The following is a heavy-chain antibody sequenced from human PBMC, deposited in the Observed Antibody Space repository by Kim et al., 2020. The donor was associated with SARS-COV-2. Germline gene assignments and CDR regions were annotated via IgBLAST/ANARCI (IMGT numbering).Heavy chain of an antibody. J-gene: IGHJ5*02. CDR1: GGSISSYY. D-gene: IGHD3-10*01. V-gene: IGHV4-59*08. CDR2: IYYSGST. Sequence: SETLSLTCTVSGGSISSYYWSWIRQPPGKGLEWIGYIYYSGSTNYNPSLKSRVTISVDTSKNQFSLKLSSVTAADTAVYYCARQGVRGVYNWFDPWGQGT. CDR3: ARQGVRGVYNWFDP.